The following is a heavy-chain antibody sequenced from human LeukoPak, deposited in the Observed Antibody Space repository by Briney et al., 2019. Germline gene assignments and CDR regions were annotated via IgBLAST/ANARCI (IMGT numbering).Heavy chain of an antibody. D-gene: IGHD3-9*01. CDR1: GYTFTSYG. Sequence: GASVKVSCKASGYTFTSYGISWVRQAPGQGLEWMGWISAYNGNTNYAQKLQGRVTMTTDTSTSTAYMELRSLRSDDTAVYYCARVEIGLRYFDWLLPVDYWGQGTLVTVSS. V-gene: IGHV1-18*04. CDR2: ISAYNGNT. J-gene: IGHJ4*02. CDR3: ARVEIGLRYFDWLLPVDY.